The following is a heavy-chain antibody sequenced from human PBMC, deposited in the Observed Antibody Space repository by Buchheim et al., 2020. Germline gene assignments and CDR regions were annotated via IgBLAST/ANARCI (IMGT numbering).Heavy chain of an antibody. Sequence: QVQLVQSGAEVKKPGSSVKVSCKASGYTFTSYYMHWVRQAPGQGLEWMGIINPSGCSTSYAQKFQGRVTMTRDTSTSTVYMELSSLRSEDTAVYYCARECGGDCYFYYGTDVWGQGTT. CDR1: GYTFTSYY. CDR2: INPSGCST. J-gene: IGHJ6*02. CDR3: ARECGGDCYFYYGTDV. D-gene: IGHD2-21*01. V-gene: IGHV1-46*01.